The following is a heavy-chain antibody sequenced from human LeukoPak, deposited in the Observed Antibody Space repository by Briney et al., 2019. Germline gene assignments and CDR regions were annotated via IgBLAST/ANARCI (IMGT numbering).Heavy chain of an antibody. CDR2: ISGSGSTI. CDR3: ARDWYYQGDY. V-gene: IGHV3-48*03. CDR1: GFTFSSYE. J-gene: IGHJ4*02. Sequence: TGGSLTLSCAASGFTFSSYEMNWVSQAPGKGLEWISYISGSGSTIYYADSVKGRFTISRDNAKNSLYLQMNSLRAEDTAVYYCARDWYYQGDYWGQGTLVTVSS. D-gene: IGHD3-10*01.